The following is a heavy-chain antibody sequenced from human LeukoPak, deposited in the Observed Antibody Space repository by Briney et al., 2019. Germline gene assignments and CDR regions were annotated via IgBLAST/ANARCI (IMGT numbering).Heavy chain of an antibody. Sequence: GGSLRLSCAASGFTFSSYAMSWVRQAPGKGLEWVSTISGSGGSTYYADSVKGRFTISRDNSKNTLYLQMNSLRAEDTAVYYCAREGTWSYYYDYWGQGTLVTVSS. V-gene: IGHV3-23*01. CDR2: ISGSGGST. J-gene: IGHJ4*02. CDR3: AREGTWSYYYDY. D-gene: IGHD1-26*01. CDR1: GFTFSSYA.